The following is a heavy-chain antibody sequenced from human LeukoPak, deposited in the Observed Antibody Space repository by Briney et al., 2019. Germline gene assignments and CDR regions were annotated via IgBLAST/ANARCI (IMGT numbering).Heavy chain of an antibody. D-gene: IGHD2-2*01. CDR1: GFTFSSYA. V-gene: IGHV3-23*01. J-gene: IGHJ4*02. CDR2: ISGSGGST. CDR3: AKDKGIVVVPAAMY. Sequence: AGGSLRLSCAASGFTFSSYAMSWVRQAPGKGLEWVSAISGSGGSTYYADSVKGRFTISRDNSKNTLYPQMNSLRAEDTAVYYCAKDKGIVVVPAAMYWGQGTLVTVSS.